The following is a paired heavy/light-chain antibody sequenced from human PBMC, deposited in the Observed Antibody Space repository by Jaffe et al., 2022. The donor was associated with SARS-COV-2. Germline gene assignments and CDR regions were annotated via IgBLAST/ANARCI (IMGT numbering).Light chain of an antibody. V-gene: IGKV3-20*01. J-gene: IGKJ1*01. CDR3: QQYGSRT. Sequence: EIVLTQSPGTLSLSPGERATLSCRASQSVSSSYLAWYQQKPGQAPRLLIYGASSRATGIPDRFSGSGSGTDFTLTISRLEPEDFAVYYCQQYGSRTFGQGTKVEIK. CDR2: GAS. CDR1: QSVSSSY.
Heavy chain of an antibody. CDR3: ARDSYDILTGYYDVYYYYYMDV. CDR2: ISSSSSYI. V-gene: IGHV3-21*01. Sequence: EVQLVESGGGLVKPGGSLRLSCAASGFTFSSYSMNWVRQAPGKGLEWVSSISSSSSYIYYADSVKGRFTISRDNAKNSLYLQMNSLRAEDTAVYYCARDSYDILTGYYDVYYYYYMDVWGKGTTVTVSS. D-gene: IGHD3-9*01. CDR1: GFTFSSYS. J-gene: IGHJ6*03.